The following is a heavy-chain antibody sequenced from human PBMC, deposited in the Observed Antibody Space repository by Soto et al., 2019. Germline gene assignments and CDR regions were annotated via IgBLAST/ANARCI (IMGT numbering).Heavy chain of an antibody. D-gene: IGHD6-13*01. Sequence: SETLSLTCTVSGGSMRNYFWTWSRQPPGKGLEWIGYIHYSGTTSFFPSYNPSLRSRVTISEDTSKNQFSLKLLSVTTADTAVYFCAAGEASSRNLAPYYLDFWGQGTLVTVSS. CDR2: IHYSGTT. V-gene: IGHV4-59*01. CDR1: GGSMRNYF. J-gene: IGHJ4*02. CDR3: AAGEASSRNLAPYYLDF.